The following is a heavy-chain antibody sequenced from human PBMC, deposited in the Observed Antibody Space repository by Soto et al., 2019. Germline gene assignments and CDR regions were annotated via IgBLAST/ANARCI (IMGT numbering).Heavy chain of an antibody. CDR2: IYYSGST. J-gene: IGHJ5*02. CDR1: GGSISSYY. V-gene: IGHV4-59*01. D-gene: IGHD1-1*01. Sequence: PSETLSLTCTVSGGSISSYYWSWIRQPPGKGLEWIGYIYYSGSTNYNPSLKSRVTISVDTSMNQFSLKLSSVTAADTAVYYCARTTGTTGWFDPWGQGTLVTVSS. CDR3: ARTTGTTGWFDP.